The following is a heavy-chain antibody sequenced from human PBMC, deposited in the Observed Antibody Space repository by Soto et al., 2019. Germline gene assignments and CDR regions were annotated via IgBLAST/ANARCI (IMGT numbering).Heavy chain of an antibody. CDR1: GGTVSSDY. V-gene: IGHV4-4*07. CDR2: IYTSGTT. CDR3: AKGTGTVNFDS. D-gene: IGHD1-1*01. J-gene: IGHJ4*02. Sequence: PSETLSLTCIFSGGTVSSDYWSWIRQSAGKGLEWIGRIYTSGTTNYNPSFKSRVSMSVDTSKNQFSLNLRYVTAADTAVYYCAKGTGTVNFDSWGQGTLVTVSS.